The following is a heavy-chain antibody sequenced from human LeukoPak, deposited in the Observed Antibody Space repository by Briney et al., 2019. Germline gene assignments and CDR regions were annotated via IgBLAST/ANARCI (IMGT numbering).Heavy chain of an antibody. CDR2: ISDSGSA. Sequence: SETLSLTCTVSGGSISNYYWTWIRQPPGKGLEWVGHISDSGSANYNPSLKSRVTISGDTSKNQVSLNLGSVTAADTAVYYCARRRVVAAGIEEGSWFDPWGQGTLVTVSS. J-gene: IGHJ5*02. CDR1: GGSISNYY. D-gene: IGHD2-21*02. CDR3: ARRRVVAAGIEEGSWFDP. V-gene: IGHV4-59*01.